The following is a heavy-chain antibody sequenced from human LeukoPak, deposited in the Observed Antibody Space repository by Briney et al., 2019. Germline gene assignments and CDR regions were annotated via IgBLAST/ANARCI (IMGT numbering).Heavy chain of an antibody. J-gene: IGHJ4*02. CDR1: GGSINGYY. V-gene: IGHV4-34*01. CDR3: ARQEIGNCSSSSCYSFDY. Sequence: SETLSLTCAVYGGSINGYYWSWIRQPPGKGLEWIGEINHSESTSYNPSLKSRVSISVDTSKNQFSLKLLSSVTAADTAVYYCARQEIGNCSSSSCYSFDYWGQGTLVTVSS. CDR2: INHSEST. D-gene: IGHD2-2*02.